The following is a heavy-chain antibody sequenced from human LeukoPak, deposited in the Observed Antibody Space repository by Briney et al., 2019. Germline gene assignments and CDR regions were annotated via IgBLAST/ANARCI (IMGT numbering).Heavy chain of an antibody. Sequence: SETLSLTCAVYGGSFSGYYWSWIRQPPGKGLEWIGEINHSGSTNYNPSLKSRVTISVDKSKNQFSLKLSSVTAADTAVYYCARGNSGSYYLYSYYYYMDVWGKGTTVTVSS. V-gene: IGHV4-34*01. CDR3: ARGNSGSYYLYSYYYYMDV. CDR1: GGSFSGYY. CDR2: INHSGST. J-gene: IGHJ6*03. D-gene: IGHD1-26*01.